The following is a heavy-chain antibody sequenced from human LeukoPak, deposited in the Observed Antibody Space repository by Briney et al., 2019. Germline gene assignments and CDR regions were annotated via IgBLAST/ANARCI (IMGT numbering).Heavy chain of an antibody. CDR1: GFTFSDYS. J-gene: IGHJ5*02. CDR3: ARDAGGRTQREGWFDP. CDR2: TSSGSSWI. Sequence: GGSLRLSCAASGFTFSDYSMNWVRQAPGKGLEWVASTSSGSSWIYYADSVRGRFTISRDNAKNLLYLQMNSLRVEDTAIYYCARDAGGRTQREGWFDPWGQGTLVTVSS. D-gene: IGHD1-1*01. V-gene: IGHV3-21*06.